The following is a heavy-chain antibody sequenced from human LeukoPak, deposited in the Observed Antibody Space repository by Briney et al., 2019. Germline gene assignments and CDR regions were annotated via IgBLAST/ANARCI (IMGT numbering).Heavy chain of an antibody. J-gene: IGHJ6*02. CDR3: SRDSLSSCGGDCYSGLDV. CDR1: GFTFGSYG. CDR2: IWYDGSNK. V-gene: IGHV3-33*01. D-gene: IGHD2-21*02. Sequence: GGSLRLSCAASGFTFGSYGMHWVRQAPGKGLEWVAVIWYDGSNKYYADSVKGRFTISRDNAKNTLYLQMNSLRAEDTAVYYCSRDSLSSCGGDCYSGLDVWGQGTTVTVSS.